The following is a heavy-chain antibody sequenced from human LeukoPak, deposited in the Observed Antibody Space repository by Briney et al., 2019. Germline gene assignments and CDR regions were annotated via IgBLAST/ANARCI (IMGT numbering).Heavy chain of an antibody. V-gene: IGHV3-21*01. D-gene: IGHD3-3*01. J-gene: IGHJ4*02. CDR1: GFIFSSYS. CDR2: ISSSSSYI. Sequence: GGSLRLSCAASGFIFSSYSMNWVRQAPGKGLDWVSSISSSSSYIYYADSVKGRFTISRDNAKNSLYLQMNSLRAEDTAVYYCARELSDFWSGYVVYWGQGTLVTVSS. CDR3: ARELSDFWSGYVVY.